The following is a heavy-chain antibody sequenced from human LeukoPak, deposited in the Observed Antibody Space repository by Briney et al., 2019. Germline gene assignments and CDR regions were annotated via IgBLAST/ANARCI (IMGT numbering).Heavy chain of an antibody. D-gene: IGHD5-24*01. J-gene: IGHJ4*02. V-gene: IGHV5-51*01. CDR2: IYPGDSDT. Sequence: GESLKISCKGSGYSFISYWIGWVRQMPGKGLEWMGIIYPGDSDTRYSPSFQGQVTISVDRSSSTAYLQWSRLKASDTAMYYCASHPGGLQSGFDNWGQGTLVTVSS. CDR3: ASHPGGLQSGFDN. CDR1: GYSFISYW.